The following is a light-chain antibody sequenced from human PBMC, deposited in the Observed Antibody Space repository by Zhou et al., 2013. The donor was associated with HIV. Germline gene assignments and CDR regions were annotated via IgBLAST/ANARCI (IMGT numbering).Light chain of an antibody. CDR3: QQLDSYPVT. CDR1: RGIRSY. J-gene: IGKJ4*01. Sequence: DIQLTQSPSFLSASVGDRVIITCRASRGIRSYLAWYQQKLGKAPKLLIYTASTLQSGVPSRFSGSGSGTEFTLTISSLQPEDFATYYCQQLDSYPVTFGGGPGGDPT. V-gene: IGKV1-9*01. CDR2: TAS.